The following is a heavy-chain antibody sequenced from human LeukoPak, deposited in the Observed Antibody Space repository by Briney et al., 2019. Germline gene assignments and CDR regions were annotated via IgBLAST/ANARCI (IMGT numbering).Heavy chain of an antibody. D-gene: IGHD3-10*01. V-gene: IGHV3-7*01. CDR3: ARGRYGSGSYPIFDY. J-gene: IGHJ4*02. CDR2: IKQDGSEK. CDR1: GFTFSSYW. Sequence: GGSLRLSCAASGFTFSSYWMSRVRQALGKGLEWVANIKQDGSEKYYVDSVKGRFTISRDNAKNSLYLQMNSLRAEDTAVYYCARGRYGSGSYPIFDYWGQGTLVTVSS.